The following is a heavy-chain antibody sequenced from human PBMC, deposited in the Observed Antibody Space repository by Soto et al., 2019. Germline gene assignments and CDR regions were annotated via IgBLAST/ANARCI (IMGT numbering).Heavy chain of an antibody. J-gene: IGHJ4*02. CDR2: ISAYNGNT. CDR1: GYTFTSYG. Sequence: QVQLVQSGAEVKKPGASVKVSCKASGYTFTSYGISWVRQAPGQGLEWMGWISAYNGNTNYAQKLQGRVTMTTDTPTSTAYMELRSLRSDDAAVYYCARDRVAVAAAGTGGYWGQVTLVPVSS. D-gene: IGHD6-13*01. V-gene: IGHV1-18*01. CDR3: ARDRVAVAAAGTGGY.